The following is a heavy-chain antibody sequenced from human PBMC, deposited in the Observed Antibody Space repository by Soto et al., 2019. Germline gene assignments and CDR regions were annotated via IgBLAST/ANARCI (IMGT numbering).Heavy chain of an antibody. D-gene: IGHD2-15*01. CDR1: GFTFSSYA. Sequence: EVQRLESGGGLVQPGGSLRLSCAASGFTFSSYAMSWFRQAPGKGLEWVSAISGSGGSTYYADSVKGRFTISRDNSKNTLYLQMNSLRAEDTAVYYCAKGLVAATNFDYWGQGTLVTVS. CDR3: AKGLVAATNFDY. V-gene: IGHV3-23*01. J-gene: IGHJ4*02. CDR2: ISGSGGST.